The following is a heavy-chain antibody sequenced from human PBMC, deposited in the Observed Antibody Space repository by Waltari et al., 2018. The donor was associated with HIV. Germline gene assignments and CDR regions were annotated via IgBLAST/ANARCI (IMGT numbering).Heavy chain of an antibody. J-gene: IGHJ6*02. CDR2: ISGSGGST. V-gene: IGHV3-23*01. CDR3: VKEYQYSHSWYSYYGMDV. CDR1: GFTFSNYG. Sequence: EVQVLESGGALVQPGGSLRLSCAASGFTFSNYGMSWFRQGPGKGLEWVSTISGSGGSTYYADSVKGRFTVSRDNSKNTLYLQMNSLRAEDTAVYFCVKEYQYSHSWYSYYGMDVWGQGTTVTVSS. D-gene: IGHD6-13*01.